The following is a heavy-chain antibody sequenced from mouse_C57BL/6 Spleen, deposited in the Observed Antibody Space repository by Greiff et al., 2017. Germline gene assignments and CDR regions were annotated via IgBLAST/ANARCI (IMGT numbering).Heavy chain of an antibody. CDR3: ARRDVYYGWFAY. D-gene: IGHD2-3*01. CDR1: GYTFTGYW. J-gene: IGHJ3*01. CDR2: ILPGSGST. V-gene: IGHV1-9*01. Sequence: QVQLKESGAELMKPGASVKLSCKATGYTFTGYWIGWVKQRPGHGLEWIGAILPGSGSTNYNEKFKGKATFTADTSSHTAYMQLSSLTTEDSAIYYCARRDVYYGWFAYWGQGTLVTVSA.